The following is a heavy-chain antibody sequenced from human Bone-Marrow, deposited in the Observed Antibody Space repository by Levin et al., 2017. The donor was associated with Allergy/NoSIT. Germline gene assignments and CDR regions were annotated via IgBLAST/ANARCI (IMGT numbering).Heavy chain of an antibody. CDR2: IWYRGSKE. J-gene: IGHJ3*02. Sequence: GGSLRLSCAASGFTFSSYGLHWVRQAPGKGLEWVAGIWYRGSKEYYADSVKGRFTISRDNSKNTLNLQMSSLRGEDTAVYYGTRRGWFGELDDGFDIWGQGTMVTVS. CDR3: TRRGWFGELDDGFDI. V-gene: IGHV3-33*01. D-gene: IGHD3-10*01. CDR1: GFTFSSYG.